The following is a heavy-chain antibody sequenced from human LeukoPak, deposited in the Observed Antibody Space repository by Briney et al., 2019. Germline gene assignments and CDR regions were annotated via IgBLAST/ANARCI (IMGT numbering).Heavy chain of an antibody. V-gene: IGHV4-34*01. CDR2: INHSGST. Sequence: PSETLSLTCAVYGGSFSGYYWSWIRQPPGKGLEWIGEINHSGSTNYNPSLKSRVTISVDTSKNQFSLKLSSVTAADTAVYYCARVPVTQVPAAISHFDYWGQGTLVTVSS. CDR1: GGSFSGYY. CDR3: ARVPVTQVPAAISHFDY. D-gene: IGHD2-2*02. J-gene: IGHJ4*02.